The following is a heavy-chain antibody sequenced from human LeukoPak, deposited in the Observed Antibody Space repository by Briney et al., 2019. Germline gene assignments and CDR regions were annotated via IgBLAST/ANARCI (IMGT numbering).Heavy chain of an antibody. J-gene: IGHJ5*02. CDR2: ISGSGGST. Sequence: GGSLRLSCAASGFTFSSYGMSWVRQAPGKGLEWVSSISGSGGSTYYADSVKGRFTMSRDNSKNTLYLQMDSLRPEDTAVYYCAKGQLGIQSSKWFDPWGQGTLVTVSS. V-gene: IGHV3-23*01. CDR3: AKGQLGIQSSKWFDP. D-gene: IGHD7-27*01. CDR1: GFTFSSYG.